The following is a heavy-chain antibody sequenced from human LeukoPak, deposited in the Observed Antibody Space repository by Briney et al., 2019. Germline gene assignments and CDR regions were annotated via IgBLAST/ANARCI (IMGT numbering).Heavy chain of an antibody. D-gene: IGHD3-9*01. V-gene: IGHV1-8*01. CDR3: ARFGRWGYIFSGFDY. CDR2: MNPNSGNT. Sequence: ASVKVSCKASGYTFTSNDINWLRQATGQGLEWMGWMNPNSGNTGYAQKFQGRVTMTRNTSISTAYMEPSSLGAEDTAVYDCARFGRWGYIFSGFDYWGQGTLVTVSS. CDR1: GYTFTSND. J-gene: IGHJ4*02.